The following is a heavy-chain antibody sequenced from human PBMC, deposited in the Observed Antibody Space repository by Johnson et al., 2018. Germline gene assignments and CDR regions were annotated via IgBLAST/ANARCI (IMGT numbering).Heavy chain of an antibody. D-gene: IGHD1-1*01. Sequence: QVQLVESGAEVKKPGASVKVSCKASGYTFTSSDINWVRQATGQGLEWMGYMNANTGDTGYTQRFQGRVTMTRDTSINTAYLELNRLRSDDTAIYYCAREGGRGNWKRGMDGWGQGTMVSVYS. CDR2: MNANTGDT. CDR1: GYTFTSSD. J-gene: IGHJ6*02. V-gene: IGHV1-8*01. CDR3: AREGGRGNWKRGMDG.